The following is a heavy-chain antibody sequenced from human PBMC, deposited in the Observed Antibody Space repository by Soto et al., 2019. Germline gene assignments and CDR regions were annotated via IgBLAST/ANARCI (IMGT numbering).Heavy chain of an antibody. CDR1: GGSISSGGYS. D-gene: IGHD3-3*01. CDR2: IYHSGST. Sequence: PPETLSLTCAVSGGSISSGGYSWSWIRQPPGKGLEWIGYIYHSGSTYYNPSLKGRVTMSVDRSKNQFSLKLSSVTAADTAVYYCARVSTIFGVGYYYGMDVWGQGTTGTV. CDR3: ARVSTIFGVGYYYGMDV. V-gene: IGHV4-30-2*01. J-gene: IGHJ6*02.